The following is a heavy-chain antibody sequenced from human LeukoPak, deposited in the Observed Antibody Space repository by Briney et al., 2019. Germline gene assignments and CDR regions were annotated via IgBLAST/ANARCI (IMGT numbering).Heavy chain of an antibody. J-gene: IGHJ3*02. CDR1: GYTFTGYY. V-gene: IGHV1-2*02. Sequence: ASVKVSCKASGYTFTGYYMHWVRQAPGQGLEWMGWINPNSGGTNYAQKFQGRVTMTRDTSISTAYMELSRLRSDDTAVYYCARPIRYCSSTSCYTDAFDIWGQGTMVTVSS. CDR2: INPNSGGT. CDR3: ARPIRYCSSTSCYTDAFDI. D-gene: IGHD2-2*02.